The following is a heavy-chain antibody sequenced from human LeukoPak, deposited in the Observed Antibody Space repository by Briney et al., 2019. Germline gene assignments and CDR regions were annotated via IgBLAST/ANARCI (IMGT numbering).Heavy chain of an antibody. CDR3: ARLRTFDY. V-gene: IGHV3-7*03. CDR2: IRQDGSEK. Sequence: GGSLRLSCAASGFTFSNYWMSWVRQAPGKGLEWVANIRQDGSEKYYVGSVKGRFTISRDNADNSLYLQMNSLRAEDTAVYYCARLRTFDYWGQGTLVTVSS. D-gene: IGHD1-14*01. J-gene: IGHJ4*02. CDR1: GFTFSNYW.